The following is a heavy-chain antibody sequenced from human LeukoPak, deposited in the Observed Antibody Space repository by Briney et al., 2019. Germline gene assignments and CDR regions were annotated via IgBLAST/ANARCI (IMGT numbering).Heavy chain of an antibody. CDR3: ARGGGYSYGYFSSPFDY. D-gene: IGHD5-18*01. J-gene: IGHJ4*02. Sequence: SETLSLTCAVYGGSFSGYYWSWIRQPPGKGLEWIGEINHSGSTNYNPSLKSRVTISVGTSKNQFSLKLSSVTAADTAVYYCARGGGYSYGYFSSPFDYWGQGTLVTVSS. V-gene: IGHV4-34*01. CDR1: GGSFSGYY. CDR2: INHSGST.